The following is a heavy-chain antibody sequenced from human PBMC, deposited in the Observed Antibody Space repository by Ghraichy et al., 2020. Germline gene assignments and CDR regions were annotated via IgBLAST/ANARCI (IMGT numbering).Heavy chain of an antibody. CDR3: ARVGVGLPRYYFDY. CDR2: INHSGST. V-gene: IGHV4-34*01. J-gene: IGHJ4*02. Sequence: ESLNISCAVYGGSFSGYYWSWIRQPPGKGLEWIGEINHSGSTNYNPSLKSRVTISVDTSKNQFSLKLSSVTAADTAVYYCARVGVGLPRYYFDYWGQGTLVTVSS. CDR1: GGSFSGYY. D-gene: IGHD3-16*01.